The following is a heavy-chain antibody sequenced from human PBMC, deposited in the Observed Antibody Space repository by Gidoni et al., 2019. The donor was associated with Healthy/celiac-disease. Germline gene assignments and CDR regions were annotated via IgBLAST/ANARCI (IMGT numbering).Heavy chain of an antibody. CDR3: ARATYSGSYFDY. D-gene: IGHD1-26*01. V-gene: IGHV1-3*01. CDR2: INAGNGNT. J-gene: IGHJ4*02. CDR1: GYTFTSYA. Sequence: QVQLVQSGAAVKKPVASVKFSCKASGYTFTSYAMHWVRQAPGQRLEWMGWINAGNGNTKYSQKFQGRVTITRDTSASTAYMELSSLRSEDTAVYYCARATYSGSYFDYWGQGTLVTVSS.